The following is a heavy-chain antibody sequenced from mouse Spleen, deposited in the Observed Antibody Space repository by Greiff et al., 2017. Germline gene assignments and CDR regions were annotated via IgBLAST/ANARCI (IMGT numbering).Heavy chain of an antibody. Sequence: VQRVESGPSLVQPSQSLSITCTVSGFSLTSYGVHWVRQSPGKGLEWLGVIWRGGSTDYNAAFMSRLSITKDNSKSQVFFKMNSLQADDTAIYYCAKNTMITTNYAMDYWGQGTSVTVSS. J-gene: IGHJ4*01. CDR2: IWRGGST. V-gene: IGHV2-5-1*01. D-gene: IGHD2-4*01. CDR1: GFSLTSYG. CDR3: AKNTMITTNYAMDY.